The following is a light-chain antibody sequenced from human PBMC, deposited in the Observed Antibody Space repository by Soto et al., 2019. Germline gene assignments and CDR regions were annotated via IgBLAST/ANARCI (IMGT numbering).Light chain of an antibody. V-gene: IGLV2-23*01. CDR1: SSDVGGYNL. CDR2: EGS. CDR3: YSYAGRNLYV. J-gene: IGLJ1*01. Sequence: QSVLTQPASVSGSPGQSITISCTGTSSDVGGYNLVSWYQQHPGKAPKLMIYEGSQRPSGVSNRFSGSKSGNTASLTISGLQAEDEADYYCYSYAGRNLYVFGTGTKVTL.